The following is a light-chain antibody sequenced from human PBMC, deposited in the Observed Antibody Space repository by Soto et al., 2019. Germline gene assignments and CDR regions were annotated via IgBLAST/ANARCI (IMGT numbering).Light chain of an antibody. V-gene: IGKV1-6*01. CDR3: LQHYTYPRT. Sequence: AIQMTQSPSSLSASVGDRVTMTCRASQGIKNDLGWYQQRPGKAPRLLIYGASTLYSGVPSRFSATGSGIDFTLTINSLQPEDFATYYCLQHYTYPRTFGQGTKLEIK. CDR1: QGIKND. CDR2: GAS. J-gene: IGKJ2*01.